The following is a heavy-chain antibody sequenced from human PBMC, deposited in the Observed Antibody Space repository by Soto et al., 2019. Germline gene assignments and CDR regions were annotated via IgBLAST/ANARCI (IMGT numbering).Heavy chain of an antibody. V-gene: IGHV4-39*01. Sequence: KSSETLSLTCTFSHVSITSGDYFCAWIRQPPWKGLEFIGSVHSSGGTYYSPSLKSRASISIDKSKNQFSLKLTSVNAGDTAVYLCACVGVGDTRKTGSEHWGQGTLVTVSS. D-gene: IGHD1-26*01. CDR2: VHSSGGT. J-gene: IGHJ4*02. CDR1: HVSITSGDYF. CDR3: ACVGVGDTRKTGSEH.